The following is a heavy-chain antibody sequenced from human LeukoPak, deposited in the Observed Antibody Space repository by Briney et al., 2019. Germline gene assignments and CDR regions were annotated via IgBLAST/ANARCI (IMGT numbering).Heavy chain of an antibody. D-gene: IGHD6-19*01. Sequence: GGSLRLSCAASGFTFSTYSMIWVRQPPGKGLEWVSSLSSSSTYIYYADSVKGRFTISRGNAKNSLYLQMSSLRAEDTAVYYCARVKAEQYSSGWYQDYWGQGTLVTVSS. CDR1: GFTFSTYS. J-gene: IGHJ4*02. CDR2: LSSSSTYI. CDR3: ARVKAEQYSSGWYQDY. V-gene: IGHV3-21*01.